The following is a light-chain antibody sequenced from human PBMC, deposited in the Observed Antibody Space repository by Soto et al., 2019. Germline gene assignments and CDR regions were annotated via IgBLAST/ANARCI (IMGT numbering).Light chain of an antibody. Sequence: DIQMTQSPSTLSASVGDRVTITCRASEDIRTWLAWYQQKPGKAPKLLIYSASSLETGVPSRFSGSGSGTDVTLTISSLQPDEFAADFCQHYKSFSLTVGGGTKVDIK. J-gene: IGKJ4*01. V-gene: IGKV1-5*03. CDR1: EDIRTW. CDR2: SAS. CDR3: QHYKSFSLT.